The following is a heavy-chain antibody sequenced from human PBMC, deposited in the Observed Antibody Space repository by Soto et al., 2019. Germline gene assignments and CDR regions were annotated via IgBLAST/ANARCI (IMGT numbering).Heavy chain of an antibody. D-gene: IGHD1-1*01. J-gene: IGHJ5*02. Sequence: QVQLVQSGAEVKKPGASVKVSCKASGYTFSTYGFSWVRQAPGQGLEWMGWIGADNGDTNYAQNFQGRVTMTTDTSTTTSYMELRSLTSDAKAVYFCARDWKGAEGFDPWGQGTLVTVSS. CDR3: ARDWKGAEGFDP. CDR1: GYTFSTYG. CDR2: IGADNGDT. V-gene: IGHV1-18*01.